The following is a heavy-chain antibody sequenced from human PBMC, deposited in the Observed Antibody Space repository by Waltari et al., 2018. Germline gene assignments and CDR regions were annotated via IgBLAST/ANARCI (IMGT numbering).Heavy chain of an antibody. J-gene: IGHJ4*02. Sequence: QVQLVQSGAEVKKPGASVKVSCKASGYTFTGYYMHWVRQAPGQGLEWMGRSNTNSGNTGYAQKFQVRVTMTRNTSISTAYMELSSLRSEDTAVYYCARTPSIGFDYWGQGTLVTVSS. CDR1: GYTFTGYY. D-gene: IGHD2-21*01. CDR3: ARTPSIGFDY. CDR2: SNTNSGNT. V-gene: IGHV1-8*02.